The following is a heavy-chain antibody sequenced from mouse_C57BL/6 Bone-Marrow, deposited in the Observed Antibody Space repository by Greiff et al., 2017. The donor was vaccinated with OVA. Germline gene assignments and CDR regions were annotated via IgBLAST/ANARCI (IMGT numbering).Heavy chain of an antibody. J-gene: IGHJ4*01. V-gene: IGHV1-72*01. CDR2: IDPNSGGT. CDR1: GYTFTSYW. Sequence: QVQLQQPGAELVKPGASVKLSCKASGYTFTSYWMHWVKQRPGRGLEWIGWIDPNSGGTKYNEKFKSKATLTVDKPSSTAYLQLSSLTSEDSAVYYCARITTVNYAMDYWGQGASVTVSS. CDR3: ARITTVNYAMDY. D-gene: IGHD1-1*01.